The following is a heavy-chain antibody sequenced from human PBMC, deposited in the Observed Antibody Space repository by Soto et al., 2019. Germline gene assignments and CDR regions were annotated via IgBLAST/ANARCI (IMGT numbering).Heavy chain of an antibody. Sequence: QVQVVESGGGVVQPGRSLTLSCAVSGFTFSTYGMHWVRQAPGKGLEWVAIISYDGSNKYYADSVLGRFAISSDNSKNTLFLQLNRLRPEDTAVYYCAKDIHAGRDGYHYVADYWGQGTQVTVSS. V-gene: IGHV3-30*18. CDR3: AKDIHAGRDGYHYVADY. CDR2: ISYDGSNK. CDR1: GFTFSTYG. J-gene: IGHJ4*02. D-gene: IGHD5-12*01.